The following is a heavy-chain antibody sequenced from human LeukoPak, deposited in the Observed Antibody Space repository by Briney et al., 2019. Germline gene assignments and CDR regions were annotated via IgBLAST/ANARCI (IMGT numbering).Heavy chain of an antibody. CDR3: ARGDYYDSSGYDI. CDR2: INPNSGGT. J-gene: IGHJ3*02. CDR1: GGTFSSYA. V-gene: IGHV1-2*02. D-gene: IGHD3-22*01. Sequence: GASVKASCKASGGTFSSYAISWVRQAPGQGLEWMGWINPNSGGTNYAQKFQGRVTMTRDTSISTAYMELSRLRSDDTAVYYCARGDYYDSSGYDIWGQGTMVTVSS.